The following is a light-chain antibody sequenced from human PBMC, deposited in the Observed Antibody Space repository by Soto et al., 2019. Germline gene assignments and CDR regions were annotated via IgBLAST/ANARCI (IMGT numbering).Light chain of an antibody. CDR2: DIS. CDR3: QQSDYNPT. J-gene: IGKJ1*01. V-gene: IGKV1-39*01. CDR1: QSVLNY. Sequence: EIQITQKQSSLSASVGDRVTITCRARQSVLNYLHWYQQKPGKAPNRRIYDISTLQSGVPSRFSGSGSGTDFTLTISRLQHEDFATYKWQQSDYNPTFGQ.